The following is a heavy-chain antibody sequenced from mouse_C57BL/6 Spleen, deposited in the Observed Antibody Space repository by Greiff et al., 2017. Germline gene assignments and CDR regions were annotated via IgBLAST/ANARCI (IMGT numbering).Heavy chain of an antibody. D-gene: IGHD2-5*01. CDR3: ARGGAYYSNFFDY. Sequence: EVQLQQSGPELVKPGASVKIPCKASGYTFTDYNMDWVKQSHGKSLEWIGDINPNNGGTIYNQKFKGKATLTVDKSYSTAYMELRSLTSEGTAVYCCARGGAYYSNFFDYWGQGTTLTVSS. CDR1: GYTFTDYN. V-gene: IGHV1-18*01. CDR2: INPNNGGT. J-gene: IGHJ2*01.